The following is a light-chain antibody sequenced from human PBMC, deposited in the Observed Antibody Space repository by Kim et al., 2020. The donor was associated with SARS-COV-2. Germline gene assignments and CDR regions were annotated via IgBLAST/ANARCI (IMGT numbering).Light chain of an antibody. CDR2: GKN. CDR1: SLRSYY. J-gene: IGLJ2*01. V-gene: IGLV3-19*01. CDR3: NSRDSNDNVV. Sequence: VGLGQTVRITGQGDSLRSYYATWYQQKPGQAPILVIYGKNNRPSGIPDRFSGASSGNKASLTITGTQAGDEADYYCNSRDSNDNVVFGGGTKLTVL.